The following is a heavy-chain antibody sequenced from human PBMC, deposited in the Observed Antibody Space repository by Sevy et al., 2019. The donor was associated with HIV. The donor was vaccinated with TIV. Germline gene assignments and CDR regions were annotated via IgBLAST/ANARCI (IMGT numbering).Heavy chain of an antibody. CDR1: GYTLTKLS. V-gene: IGHV1-24*01. J-gene: IGHJ4*02. CDR2: FDPEDGET. D-gene: IGHD3-22*01. CDR3: ASAREYYEDSSGYLDY. Sequence: ASVKASCKVSGYTLTKLSMHWVRQAPGKGLEWMGRFDPEDGETIYAQKFQGRVTMTEDTSTDTAYMELSSLRYEDTAVYYCASAREYYEDSSGYLDYWGQGTLVTVSS.